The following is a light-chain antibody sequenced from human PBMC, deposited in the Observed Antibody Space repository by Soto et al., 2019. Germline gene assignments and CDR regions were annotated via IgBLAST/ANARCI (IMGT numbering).Light chain of an antibody. J-gene: IGLJ2*01. CDR1: SSDIGAYDY. CDR3: GSYASATLI. V-gene: IGLV2-14*01. CDR2: EVT. Sequence: QSALTQPASVSGSPGRSITISCTGTSSDIGAYDYVSWFQQYPGKAPTLLIYEVTFRPSGVSSRFSGSKSGNTASLTISGLQTEDEADYYCGSYASATLIFGGGTKLTVL.